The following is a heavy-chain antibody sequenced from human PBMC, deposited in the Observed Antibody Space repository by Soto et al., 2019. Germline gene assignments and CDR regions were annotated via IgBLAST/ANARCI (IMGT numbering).Heavy chain of an antibody. J-gene: IGHJ4*02. CDR2: INPYNGNT. CDR3: ARSGNSDY. D-gene: IGHD3-22*01. CDR1: AYTFIRFG. Sequence: EASVKVSCKASAYTFIRFGIMWVRQAPGQGLEWMGWINPYNGNTDYAQNLQGRLTMTTDTSTSTAYMEVRGLRSDDTAVYYCARSGNSDYWGQGTLVTVSS. V-gene: IGHV1-18*01.